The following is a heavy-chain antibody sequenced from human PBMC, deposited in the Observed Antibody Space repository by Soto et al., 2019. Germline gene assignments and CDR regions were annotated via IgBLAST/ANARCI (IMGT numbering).Heavy chain of an antibody. CDR2: IIPILGIA. CDR3: ARAKTADLFYYYGMDV. J-gene: IGHJ6*02. CDR1: GGTFSSYT. V-gene: IGHV1-69*02. D-gene: IGHD2-21*02. Sequence: QVQLVQSGAEVKKPRSSVKVSCKASGGTFSSYTIRSVRQALGQGLECMGRIIPILGIAKYAPKFQGRVTITADKSTCTAYMELSSLRSEDKAVYYCARAKTADLFYYYGMDVCGQGTTVTVSS.